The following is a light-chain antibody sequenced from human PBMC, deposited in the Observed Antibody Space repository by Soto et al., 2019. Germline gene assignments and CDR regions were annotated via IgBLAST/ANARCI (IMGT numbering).Light chain of an antibody. CDR1: ESLRSTS. CDR3: QQYDRSPRT. J-gene: IGKJ1*01. V-gene: IGKV3-20*01. CDR2: GAS. Sequence: IVLTQSPGTLSLSPGERATLSCTASESLRSTSLAWYQQRPGQAPRLLISGASTRAADIPDRFSGSGSGTDFTLTIGRLEPEDLAVYYCQQYDRSPRTFGQGTKVDIK.